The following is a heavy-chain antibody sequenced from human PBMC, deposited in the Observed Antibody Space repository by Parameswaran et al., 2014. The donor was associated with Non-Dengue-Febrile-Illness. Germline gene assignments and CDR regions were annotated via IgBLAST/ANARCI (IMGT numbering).Heavy chain of an antibody. Sequence: VRQAPGKGLEWVSYISSSSSTIYYADSVKGRFTISRDNAKNSLYLQMNSLRDEDTAVYYCARDYDFWSGYFGWFDPWGQGTLVTVSS. D-gene: IGHD3-3*01. V-gene: IGHV3-48*02. CDR2: ISSSSSTI. CDR3: ARDYDFWSGYFGWFDP. J-gene: IGHJ5*02.